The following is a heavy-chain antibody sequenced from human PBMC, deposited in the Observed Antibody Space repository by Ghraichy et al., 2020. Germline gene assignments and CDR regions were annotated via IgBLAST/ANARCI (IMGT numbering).Heavy chain of an antibody. CDR3: ASMDIVVIPTAKWAVDI. Sequence: SETLSLTCIVSGGSISSYYWSWIRQPPGKGLEWIGYIYYSGSTNYNPSLKSRVTISVDTSKNQFSLKLSSVTAADTAVYYCASMDIVVIPTAKWAVDIWGKGTMVSVSS. J-gene: IGHJ3*02. CDR2: IYYSGST. D-gene: IGHD2-2*03. CDR1: GGSISSYY. V-gene: IGHV4-59*01.